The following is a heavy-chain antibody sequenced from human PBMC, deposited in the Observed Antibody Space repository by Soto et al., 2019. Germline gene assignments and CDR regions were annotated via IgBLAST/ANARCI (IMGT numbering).Heavy chain of an antibody. CDR3: ARDRRNYYGSGSYYTINWFDP. D-gene: IGHD3-10*01. CDR2: ISSSSSYI. Sequence: GGSLRLSCAASGFTFGSYSMNWVRQAPGKGLEWVSSISSSSSYIYYADSVKGRFTISRDNAKNSLYLQMNSLRAEDTAVYFCARDRRNYYGSGSYYTINWFDPWGQGTPVTVSS. J-gene: IGHJ5*02. CDR1: GFTFGSYS. V-gene: IGHV3-21*01.